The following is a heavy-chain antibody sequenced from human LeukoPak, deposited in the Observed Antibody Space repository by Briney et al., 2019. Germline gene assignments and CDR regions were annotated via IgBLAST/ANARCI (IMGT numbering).Heavy chain of an antibody. Sequence: GASLRLSCAPSGFTFSNYAISWVSQAPGTGLEWVSAVSGSVTRTYYTDSVKGPFTISRDNSKNTMYLQMDSRSAEDTAIYYCAKWGDYDVLAGYYDSDYWGQGTLVTVSS. D-gene: IGHD3-9*01. V-gene: IGHV3-23*01. CDR2: VSGSVTRT. J-gene: IGHJ4*02. CDR3: AKWGDYDVLAGYYDSDY. CDR1: GFTFSNYA.